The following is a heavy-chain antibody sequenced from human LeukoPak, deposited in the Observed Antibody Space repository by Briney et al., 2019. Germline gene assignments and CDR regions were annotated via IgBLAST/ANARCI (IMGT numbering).Heavy chain of an antibody. D-gene: IGHD5-12*01. CDR1: GFTFSRSW. Sequence: GGSLRLSCTASGFTFSRSWMNWIRQAPGKGLEWVANINPDGDGMRFVDSVKGRFTMSRDNAQSSLHLQMNSLRVEDTAFYYCAARIDRGYSYWGQGVLVTVSS. V-gene: IGHV3-7*01. J-gene: IGHJ4*02. CDR3: AARIDRGYSY. CDR2: INPDGDGM.